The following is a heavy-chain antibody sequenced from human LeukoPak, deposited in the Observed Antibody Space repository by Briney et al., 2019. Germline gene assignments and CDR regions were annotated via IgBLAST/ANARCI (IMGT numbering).Heavy chain of an antibody. D-gene: IGHD5-18*01. J-gene: IGHJ4*02. CDR2: INSDGSST. Sequence: GRSLRLSCAASGITFSNYGMHWVRQAPGKGLVWVSRINSDGSSTSYADSVKGRFAISRDNAKNTLYLQMNSLRAEDTAVYYCARGKRGYSYGFDYWGQGTLVTVSS. CDR1: GITFSNYG. CDR3: ARGKRGYSYGFDY. V-gene: IGHV3-74*01.